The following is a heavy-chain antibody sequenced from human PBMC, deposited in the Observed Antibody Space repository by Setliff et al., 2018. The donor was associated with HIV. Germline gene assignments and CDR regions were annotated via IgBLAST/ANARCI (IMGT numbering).Heavy chain of an antibody. V-gene: IGHV4-4*09. CDR3: VRRPIWLGEVSLDH. CDR2: IYTSGTT. D-gene: IGHD3-10*01. J-gene: IGHJ4*02. Sequence: SETLSLTCAVSSASISNYHWSWIRQTPGKGLEWIGSIYTSGTTNYNPSLEGRITTSVDLSKNHFSLNLHSVTAADTAVYYCVRRPIWLGEVSLDHWGQGILVTVSS. CDR1: SASISNYH.